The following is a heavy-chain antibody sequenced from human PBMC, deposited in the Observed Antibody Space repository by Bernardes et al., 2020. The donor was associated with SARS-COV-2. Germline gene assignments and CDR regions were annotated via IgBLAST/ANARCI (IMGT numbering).Heavy chain of an antibody. J-gene: IGHJ4*02. D-gene: IGHD2-15*01. V-gene: IGHV4-34*01. Sequence: SETLSLTCAVYGGSLSGYYWNWIRQPPGKGLEWIGEINYSGSTNYNPSLKSRVTISRDNSKNTLYLQMNSLRAEDTAVYYCATTPQYEYTRVFDFWGQGTLVTVSS. CDR3: ATTPQYEYTRVFDF. CDR2: INYSGST. CDR1: GGSLSGYY.